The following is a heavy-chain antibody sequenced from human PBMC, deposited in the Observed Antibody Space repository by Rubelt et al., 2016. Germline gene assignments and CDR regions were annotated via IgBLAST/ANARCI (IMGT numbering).Heavy chain of an antibody. V-gene: IGHV3-9*01. CDR3: TRSGGDY. J-gene: IGHJ4*02. Sequence: HWVRQAPGKGLEWVSGISWNSGSIGYADSVKGRLTISRDNAKNSLYLQMNSLRAEDTAVYYCTRSGGDYWGQGTLVTVSS. CDR2: ISWNSGSI. D-gene: IGHD2-15*01.